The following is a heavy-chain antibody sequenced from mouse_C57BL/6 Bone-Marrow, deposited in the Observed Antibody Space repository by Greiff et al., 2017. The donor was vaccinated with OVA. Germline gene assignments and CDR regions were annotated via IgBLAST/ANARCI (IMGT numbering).Heavy chain of an antibody. CDR1: GYTFTSYW. CDR2: IDPSDSYT. CDR3: ANDYLDY. Sequence: QVQLQQPGAELVRPGTSVKLSCKASGYTFTSYWMHWVKQRPGQGLEWFGVIDPSDSYTNYNQKFKGKATLTVDTSSSTAYMQLSSLTSEDSAVYYCANDYLDYWGQGTTLTVSS. V-gene: IGHV1-59*01. D-gene: IGHD2-4*01. J-gene: IGHJ2*01.